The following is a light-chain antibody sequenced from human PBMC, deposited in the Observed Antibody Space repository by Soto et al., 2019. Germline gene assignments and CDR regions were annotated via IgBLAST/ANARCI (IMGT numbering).Light chain of an antibody. Sequence: DIQMTQSPSSLSVSVGDRVTITCRASHGIGTSLGWFQQHPGKAPKSLIYSASTLQVGVPSRFSGSGSGTDFTLTTSSLQPEDFGTYYCEQYATYPRTFGQGTKVEGK. J-gene: IGKJ1*01. CDR3: EQYATYPRT. CDR2: SAS. V-gene: IGKV1-16*01. CDR1: HGIGTS.